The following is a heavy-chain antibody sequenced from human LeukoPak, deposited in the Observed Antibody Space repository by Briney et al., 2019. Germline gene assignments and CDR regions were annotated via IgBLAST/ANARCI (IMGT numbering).Heavy chain of an antibody. D-gene: IGHD3-10*01. Sequence: ESLKISCKGSGYSFTSYWIGWVRQMPGKGLEWMGIIYPGDSDTRYSPSFQGQVTISADKSISTAYLQWSSLKASDTAMYYCARQEPITMVRGSIDYWGQGTLVTVSS. CDR1: GYSFTSYW. CDR2: IYPGDSDT. CDR3: ARQEPITMVRGSIDY. J-gene: IGHJ4*02. V-gene: IGHV5-51*01.